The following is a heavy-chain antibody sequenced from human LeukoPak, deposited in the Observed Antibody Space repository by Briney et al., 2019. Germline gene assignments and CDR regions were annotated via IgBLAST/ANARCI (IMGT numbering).Heavy chain of an antibody. J-gene: IGHJ4*02. CDR1: GFTFDDYA. CDR2: ISWNSGSI. CDR3: VGDPGDY. D-gene: IGHD3-16*01. V-gene: IGHV3-9*01. Sequence: GRSLRLSCAASGFTFDDYAMHWVRQAPGKGLEWVSGISWNSGSIGYADSVKGRFTISRDNAKNSLNLQMNTLRSEDTAVYYCVGDPGDYWGQGTLVTVSS.